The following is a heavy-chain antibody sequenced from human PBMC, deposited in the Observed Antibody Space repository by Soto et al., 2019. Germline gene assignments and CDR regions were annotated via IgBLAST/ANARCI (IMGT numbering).Heavy chain of an antibody. Sequence: LSLTCAVYGGSFSGYYWSWIRQPPGKGLEWIGEINHSGSTNYNPSLKSRVTISVDTSKNQFSLKLSSVTAADTAVYYCARGLYGDYVGNYYYYYGMDVWGQGTTVTVSS. D-gene: IGHD4-17*01. CDR2: INHSGST. CDR1: GGSFSGYY. J-gene: IGHJ6*02. V-gene: IGHV4-34*01. CDR3: ARGLYGDYVGNYYYYYGMDV.